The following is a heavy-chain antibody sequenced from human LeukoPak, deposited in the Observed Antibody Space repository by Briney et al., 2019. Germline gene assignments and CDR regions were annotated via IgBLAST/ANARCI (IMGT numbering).Heavy chain of an antibody. J-gene: IGHJ4*02. V-gene: IGHV3-21*01. CDR1: GFTFSSYS. CDR2: ISSSSSYI. Sequence: GGSLRLSCAASGFTFSSYSMNWVRQAPGKGLEGVSSISSSSSYIYYADSVKGRFTISRDNAKNSLYLQMNSLRAEDTAVYYCARDRYDYVWGSYRHYFDYWGQGTLVTVSS. D-gene: IGHD3-16*02. CDR3: ARDRYDYVWGSYRHYFDY.